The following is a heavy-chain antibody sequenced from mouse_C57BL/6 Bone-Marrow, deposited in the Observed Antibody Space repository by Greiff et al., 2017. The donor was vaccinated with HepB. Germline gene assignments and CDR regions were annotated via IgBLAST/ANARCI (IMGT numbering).Heavy chain of an antibody. CDR3: TTTRYGNVFFDY. CDR2: INPDNGGT. J-gene: IGHJ2*01. CDR1: GYTFTDDY. Sequence: VQLQQSGAELVKPGASVKLSCTASGYTFTDDYMHWVKQRPEQGLEWIGLINPDNGGTENDAKFKGKATITADTSSNTAYLQLSSLTSEDAAVYYCTTTRYGNVFFDYWGRGNTLTVSA. D-gene: IGHD2-1*01. V-gene: IGHV14-4*01.